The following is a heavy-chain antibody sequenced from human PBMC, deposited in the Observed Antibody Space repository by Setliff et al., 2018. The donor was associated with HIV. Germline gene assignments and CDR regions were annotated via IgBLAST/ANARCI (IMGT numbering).Heavy chain of an antibody. CDR1: GYTFSSYG. Sequence: ASVKVSCKASGYTFSSYGISWVRQAPGQGLEWMGWISAYNGDTTYVQKFQGRVTMTTDTSTNTAYMELRSLRSDDTAVYYCARDCITIFCVAQYYNYMDVWGKGTTVTVSS. CDR2: ISAYNGDT. CDR3: ARDCITIFCVAQYYNYMDV. J-gene: IGHJ6*03. V-gene: IGHV1-18*01. D-gene: IGHD3-3*01.